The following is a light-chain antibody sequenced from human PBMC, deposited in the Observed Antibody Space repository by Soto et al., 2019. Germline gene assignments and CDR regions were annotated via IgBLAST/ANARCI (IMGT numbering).Light chain of an antibody. J-gene: IGLJ1*01. V-gene: IGLV2-14*01. Sequence: QSLLPQPSSVSGSPGQSITISCTGTSSDVGGYNYVSWYQQYPGKAPKLMIYDVSNRPSGVSNRFSGSRSGNTASLTISGLQAEDEADYYCSSYTISNTLVFGSGTKVTVL. CDR2: DVS. CDR1: SSDVGGYNY. CDR3: SSYTISNTLV.